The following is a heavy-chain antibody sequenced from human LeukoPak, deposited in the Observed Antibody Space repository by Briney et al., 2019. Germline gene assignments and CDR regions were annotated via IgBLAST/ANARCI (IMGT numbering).Heavy chain of an antibody. CDR1: GFTFSSYA. V-gene: IGHV3-64*04. CDR2: ISSSGGST. CDR3: AKDPVDYDFWSGYPDY. Sequence: GGSLRLSCSASGFTFSSYAMHWVRQAPGKGLEYVSAISSSGGSTYYADSVKGRFTISRDNSKNTLYLQMNSLRAEDTAVYYCAKDPVDYDFWSGYPDYWGQGTLVTVSS. D-gene: IGHD3-3*01. J-gene: IGHJ4*02.